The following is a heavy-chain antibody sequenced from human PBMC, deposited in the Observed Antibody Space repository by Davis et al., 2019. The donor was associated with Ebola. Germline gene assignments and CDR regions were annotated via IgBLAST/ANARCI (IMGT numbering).Heavy chain of an antibody. CDR2: ISSNGGST. CDR1: GFTFSSYA. V-gene: IGHV3-64D*08. J-gene: IGHJ4*02. D-gene: IGHD5-18*01. CDR3: VKGGRHSYGSWIDY. Sequence: PGGSLRLSCSASGFTFSSYAMHWVRQAPGKGLEYVSTISSNGGSTYYADSVKGRFTISRDNSKNTLYLQMSSLRAEDTAVYYCVKGGRHSYGSWIDYWGQGTLVTVSS.